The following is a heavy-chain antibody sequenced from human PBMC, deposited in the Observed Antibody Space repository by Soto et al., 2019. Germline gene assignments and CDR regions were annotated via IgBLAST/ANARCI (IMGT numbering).Heavy chain of an antibody. CDR3: TRHLLRFLEWPTDDAFDI. V-gene: IGHV3-73*01. Sequence: PGGSLRLSCAASGFTFSGSAMHWVRQASGKGLEWVGRIRSKANSYATAYAASVKGRFTISRDDSKNTAYLQMNSLKTEDTAVYYCTRHLLRFLEWPTDDAFDIWGQGTMVTVSS. D-gene: IGHD3-3*01. CDR1: GFTFSGSA. J-gene: IGHJ3*02. CDR2: IRSKANSYAT.